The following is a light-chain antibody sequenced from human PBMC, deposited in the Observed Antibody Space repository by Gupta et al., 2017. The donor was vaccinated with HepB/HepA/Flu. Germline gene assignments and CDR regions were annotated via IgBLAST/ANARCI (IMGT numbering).Light chain of an antibody. CDR2: SNN. Sequence: QSVLTQPPSASGTPGQRVTLSCSGSSSNIGRNTVNWYQQLPGTAPKLLMYSNNQRPSGIPARFSGSRSGSSASLAISGLQSEDESDYYCASWDSSLKGWVFGGGTKLTVL. CDR3: ASWDSSLKGWV. V-gene: IGLV1-44*01. J-gene: IGLJ3*02. CDR1: SSNIGRNT.